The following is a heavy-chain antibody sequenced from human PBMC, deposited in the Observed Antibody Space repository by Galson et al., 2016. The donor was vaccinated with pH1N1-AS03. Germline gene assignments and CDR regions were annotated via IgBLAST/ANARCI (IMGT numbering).Heavy chain of an antibody. CDR1: GLSLRASGVG. V-gene: IGHV2-5*02. Sequence: PALVKPTQTLTLTCTFSGLSLRASGVGVGWIRQPPGKALEWLALIYWDGAKRYSPSLTSRLTITKDTSKNQVVLTMTNMDPVDTATYYWANRFFHTGYDSDYFDYWGQGMLVTVSS. CDR2: IYWDGAK. D-gene: IGHD5-12*01. J-gene: IGHJ4*02. CDR3: ANRFFHTGYDSDYFDY.